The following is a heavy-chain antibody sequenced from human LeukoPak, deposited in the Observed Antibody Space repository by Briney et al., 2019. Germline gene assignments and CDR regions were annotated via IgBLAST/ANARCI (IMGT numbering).Heavy chain of an antibody. Sequence: PGGSLRLSCAASGFTFSSYGMNWVRQAPGKGLEWVAIIRYDGSDKYYADSVKGRFTISRDNSKNTLYLQMGSLRAEDMAVYYCASVTTHGVSHYEYKYWGQGTLVTVSS. J-gene: IGHJ4*02. CDR1: GFTFSSYG. V-gene: IGHV3-30*02. CDR2: IRYDGSDK. D-gene: IGHD4-11*01. CDR3: ASVTTHGVSHYEYKY.